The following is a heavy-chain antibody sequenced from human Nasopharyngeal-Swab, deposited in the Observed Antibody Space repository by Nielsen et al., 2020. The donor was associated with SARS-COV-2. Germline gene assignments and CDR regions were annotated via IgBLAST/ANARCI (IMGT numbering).Heavy chain of an antibody. V-gene: IGHV4-59*01. CDR2: IYYSGST. J-gene: IGHJ4*02. Sequence: SETLSPTCTVSGGSISSYYWSWIRQPPGKGLEWIGYIYYSGSTNYNPSLKSRVTISVDTSKNQFSLKLSSVTAADTAVYYCARGATPYYFDYWGQGTLVTVSS. CDR1: GGSISSYY. CDR3: ARGATPYYFDY. D-gene: IGHD2-15*01.